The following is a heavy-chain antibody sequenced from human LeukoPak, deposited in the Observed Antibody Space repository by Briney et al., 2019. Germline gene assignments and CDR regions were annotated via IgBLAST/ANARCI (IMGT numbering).Heavy chain of an antibody. D-gene: IGHD3-3*01. CDR1: GGTFSSYA. J-gene: IGHJ4*02. V-gene: IGHV1-69*06. Sequence: ASVKVSCKASGGTFSSYAISWVRQAPGQGLEWMGRIIPIFGTANYAQKFQGRVTITADKSTSTAYMELSSLRSEDTAVYYCARATPHTIFRVVIDWGQGTLVTVSS. CDR3: ARATPHTIFRVVID. CDR2: IIPIFGTA.